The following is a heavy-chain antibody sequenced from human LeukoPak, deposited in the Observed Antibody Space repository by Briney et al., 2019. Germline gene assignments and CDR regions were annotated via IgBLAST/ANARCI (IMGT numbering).Heavy chain of an antibody. D-gene: IGHD1-1*01. CDR3: ARLSRQLARPNYFDY. CDR2: IYYSGST. CDR1: GGSISSSSYY. J-gene: IGHJ4*02. V-gene: IGHV4-39*01. Sequence: SETLSLTXTVSGGSISSSSYYWGWIRQPPGKGLEWIGSIYYSGSTYYNPSLKSRVTISVDTSKNQFSLKLSSVTAADTAVYYCARLSRQLARPNYFDYWGQGTLVTVSS.